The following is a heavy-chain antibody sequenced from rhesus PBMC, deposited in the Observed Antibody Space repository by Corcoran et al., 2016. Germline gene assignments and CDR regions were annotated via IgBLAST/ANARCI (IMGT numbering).Heavy chain of an antibody. D-gene: IGHD6-25*01. Sequence: QVQLQESGPGLVKPSETLYLTCAVSGGSIRSSNWWRWIRQPPGKGLEWIGYICGSSGITYYNPSLKSRVTISTDTSKNQFSLKLSSVTAADTAVYYCARDGDLYSGSWNRFDVWGAGVLVTVSS. CDR1: GGSIRSSNW. CDR3: ARDGDLYSGSWNRFDV. CDR2: ICGSSGIT. V-gene: IGHV4-65*01. J-gene: IGHJ5-1*01.